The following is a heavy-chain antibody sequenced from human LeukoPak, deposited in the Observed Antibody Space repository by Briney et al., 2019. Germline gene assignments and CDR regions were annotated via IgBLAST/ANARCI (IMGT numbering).Heavy chain of an antibody. CDR2: IRYDGSNK. CDR3: AKDHRCCSSTSCYVDY. Sequence: GGSLRLSCAASGFTFSSYGMHWVRQAPGKGLEWVAFIRYDGSNKYYADSVKGRFTISRDNSKNTLYLQMNSLRAEDTAVYYCAKDHRCCSSTSCYVDYWGQGTLVTVSS. D-gene: IGHD2-2*01. J-gene: IGHJ4*02. V-gene: IGHV3-30*02. CDR1: GFTFSSYG.